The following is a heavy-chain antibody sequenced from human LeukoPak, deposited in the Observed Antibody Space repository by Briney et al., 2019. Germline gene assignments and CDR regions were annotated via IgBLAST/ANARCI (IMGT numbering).Heavy chain of an antibody. CDR3: ARDFPDTAMVGGFDY. CDR2: TFYRSKLYN. J-gene: IGHJ4*02. D-gene: IGHD5-18*01. Sequence: SQTLSLTCAISGDSVSSNSAAWNWIRQSPSRGLEWLGRTFYRSKLYNDYAISVKSRITINPDTSKNQFSLQLNSVTPEDTAVYYCARDFPDTAMVGGFDYWGQGTLVTVSS. CDR1: GDSVSSNSAA. V-gene: IGHV6-1*01.